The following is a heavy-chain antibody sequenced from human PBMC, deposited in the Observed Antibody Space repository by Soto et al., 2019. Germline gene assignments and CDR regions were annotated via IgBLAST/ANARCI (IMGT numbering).Heavy chain of an antibody. D-gene: IGHD3-22*01. CDR3: ARPRTYDYESSSYYGHQVDD. Sequence: QVQLVQSGAEVKKPGSSVKVSCKTSGGIFRRHPIDWVRQAPGQGLEWMGGIVPQLGRVIYPRDFQGRVTIYADELTNPSYLELSGLTSEDTAVYYCARPRTYDYESSSYYGHQVDDWGQGTLVTVSS. J-gene: IGHJ4*02. CDR1: GGIFRRHP. V-gene: IGHV1-69*01. CDR2: IVPQLGRV.